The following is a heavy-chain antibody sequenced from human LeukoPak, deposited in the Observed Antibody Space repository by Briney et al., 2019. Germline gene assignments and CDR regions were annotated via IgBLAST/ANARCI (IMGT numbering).Heavy chain of an antibody. CDR3: ARPPAYDSRNYYFAY. Sequence: PGGSLRLSCAASGFTFSTYWMHWVRHVPGKGLVWVSHINSDGSGTSYADSVKGRFTISRDNAKNTLYLQMNSLRDEDTAVYYCARPPAYDSRNYYFAYWGQGILVTVSS. V-gene: IGHV3-74*01. CDR2: INSDGSGT. D-gene: IGHD3-22*01. J-gene: IGHJ4*02. CDR1: GFTFSTYW.